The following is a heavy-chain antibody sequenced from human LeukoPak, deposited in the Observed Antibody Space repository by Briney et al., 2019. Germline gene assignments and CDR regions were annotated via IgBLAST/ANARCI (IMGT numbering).Heavy chain of an antibody. CDR3: ARDFLMITFGGVEIDY. V-gene: IGHV1-18*04. CDR1: GYTFTSYG. Sequence: ASVKVSCKASGYTFTSYGISWVRQAPGQGLEWMGWISAYNGNTNYVQKLQGRVTMTTDTSTSTAYMELRSLRSDDTAVYYCARDFLMITFGGVEIDYWGQGTLVTVSS. D-gene: IGHD3-16*01. CDR2: ISAYNGNT. J-gene: IGHJ4*02.